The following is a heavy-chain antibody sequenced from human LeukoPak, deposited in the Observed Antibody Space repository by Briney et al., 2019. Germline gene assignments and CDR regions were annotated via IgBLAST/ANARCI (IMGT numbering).Heavy chain of an antibody. CDR1: GFTFSSYS. Sequence: PGGSLRLSCAASGFTFSSYSMTWVRQAPGKGLEWVSVISGSGGATYYADSVKGRFTISRDNSKNTLYLQMNSLRAEDTAVYYCARAAMVRGVYYFDSWRQGTLVTVSS. CDR3: ARAAMVRGVYYFDS. J-gene: IGHJ4*02. CDR2: ISGSGGAT. V-gene: IGHV3-23*01. D-gene: IGHD3-10*01.